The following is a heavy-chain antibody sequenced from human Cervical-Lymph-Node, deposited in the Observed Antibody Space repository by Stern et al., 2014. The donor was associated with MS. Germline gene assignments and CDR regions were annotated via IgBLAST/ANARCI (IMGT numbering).Heavy chain of an antibody. Sequence: QVQLQESGPGLVRPSGTLSLTCAVSGASISNDNWWSWVRQPPGKGLEWMGEVYHTGSANSYPSLKIRVTMSVDKSKNHFSLRLTSMTAADTAVYYCARDQGFQLMNSWGQGTLVIVSS. J-gene: IGHJ4*02. CDR3: ARDQGFQLMNS. D-gene: IGHD2-2*01. CDR1: GASISNDNW. V-gene: IGHV4-4*02. CDR2: VYHTGSA.